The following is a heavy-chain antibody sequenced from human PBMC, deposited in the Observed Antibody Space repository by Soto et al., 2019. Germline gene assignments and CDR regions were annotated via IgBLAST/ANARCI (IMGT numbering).Heavy chain of an antibody. J-gene: IGHJ4*02. V-gene: IGHV3-48*01. Sequence: GGSLRLSCAASGFTFSSYSMNWVRQAPGKGLEWVSYISSSSSSTIYYADSVKGRFTISRDDSKNTLYLQMNSLRADDTAVYFCAKDARPDGYWNFDYWGPGILVTVSS. CDR2: ISSSSSSTI. CDR3: AKDARPDGYWNFDY. CDR1: GFTFSSYS. D-gene: IGHD5-12*01.